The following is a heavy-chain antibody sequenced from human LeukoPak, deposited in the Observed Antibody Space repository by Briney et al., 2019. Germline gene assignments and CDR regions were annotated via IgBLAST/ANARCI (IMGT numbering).Heavy chain of an antibody. CDR1: GGSFSGYY. Sequence: SETLSLTCAVYGGSFSGYYWSWIRQPPGKGLEWIGEINHSGSTNYNPSLKSRVTISVDTSKNQFSLKLSSVTAADTAVYYCARRFSMVAGTVGNNWFDPRGQGTLVTVSS. D-gene: IGHD6-19*01. CDR3: ARRFSMVAGTVGNNWFDP. J-gene: IGHJ5*02. CDR2: INHSGST. V-gene: IGHV4-34*01.